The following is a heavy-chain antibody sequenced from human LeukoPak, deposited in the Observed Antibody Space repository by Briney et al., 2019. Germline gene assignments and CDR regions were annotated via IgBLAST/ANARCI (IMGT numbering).Heavy chain of an antibody. Sequence: SETLSLTCSVSGGSISSYYWSWIRQPPGKGLEWIGSIYYSGTTNYNPSLKSRVTTSIDTSKNQFSLKLSSVTAADTAVYYCVRSNTRFKSFDYWRQGTLVTVSS. CDR1: GGSISSYY. D-gene: IGHD4/OR15-4a*01. J-gene: IGHJ4*02. CDR3: VRSNTRFKSFDY. V-gene: IGHV4-59*01. CDR2: IYYSGTT.